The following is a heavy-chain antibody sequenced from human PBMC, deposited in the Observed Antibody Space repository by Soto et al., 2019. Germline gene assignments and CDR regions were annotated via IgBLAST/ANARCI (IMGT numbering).Heavy chain of an antibody. J-gene: IGHJ6*02. V-gene: IGHV1-8*01. Sequence: SVNVSLKASGYDMTAYDSNWRSQASGQGLEWMGWMNPINGSTGSARRFQGRVSMTRNTATGTAYLELTSLRSDDSAVYYCGRGPSPRAPAGGTPYYFAMDVWGQGTTVTVSS. CDR3: GRGPSPRAPAGGTPYYFAMDV. CDR2: MNPINGST. CDR1: GYDMTAYD. D-gene: IGHD6-13*01.